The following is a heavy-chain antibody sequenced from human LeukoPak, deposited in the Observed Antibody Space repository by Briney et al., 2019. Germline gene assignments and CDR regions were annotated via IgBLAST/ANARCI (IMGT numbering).Heavy chain of an antibody. CDR2: ISSSSSTI. CDR3: ARDQGY. J-gene: IGHJ4*02. CDR1: GFSFRSYS. V-gene: IGHV3-48*01. Sequence: GGSLRLSCAASGFSFRSYSMNWARQSPGKGLDWDSYISSSSSTISYADSVKGRFTISRDNAKNSLYLQMNSLRAEDTAVYYCARDQGYWGQGTLVTVSS.